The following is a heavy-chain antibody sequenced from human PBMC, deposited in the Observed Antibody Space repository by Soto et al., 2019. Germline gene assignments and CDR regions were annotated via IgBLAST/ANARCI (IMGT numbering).Heavy chain of an antibody. CDR2: ISGSGGST. CDR1: GFTFSSYA. Sequence: GGSLRLSCAASGFTFSSYAMSWVRQAPGKGLEWVSAISGSGGSTYYADSVKGRFTISRDNSKNTLYLQMNSLRAEDTAVYYCAKDPRYSYGPYYYGMDVWGQGTTVTVSS. CDR3: AKDPRYSYGPYYYGMDV. D-gene: IGHD5-18*01. J-gene: IGHJ6*02. V-gene: IGHV3-23*01.